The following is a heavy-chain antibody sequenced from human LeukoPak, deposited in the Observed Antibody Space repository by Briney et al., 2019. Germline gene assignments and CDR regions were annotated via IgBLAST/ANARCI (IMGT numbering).Heavy chain of an antibody. V-gene: IGHV4-30-4*01. CDR3: ARGETYYYGSGSYLYPQSGAFDI. Sequence: SETLSLTCTVSGGSLSSGDYYWSWIRQPPGKGLEWIGYIYYSGSTYYNPSLKSRVTISVDTSKNQFSLKLSSVTAADTAVYYCARGETYYYGSGSYLYPQSGAFDIWGQGTMVTVSS. J-gene: IGHJ3*02. D-gene: IGHD3-10*01. CDR1: GGSLSSGDYY. CDR2: IYYSGST.